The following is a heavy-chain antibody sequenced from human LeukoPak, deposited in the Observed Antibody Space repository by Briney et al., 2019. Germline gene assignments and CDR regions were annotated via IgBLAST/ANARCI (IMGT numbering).Heavy chain of an antibody. Sequence: SGTLSLTCGVSGGSISNTNWWTWVRPPPGKGLEWIGIIHYSGTTYYAQSHKSRVTISVDTSTSQFSLKLSSVTAADPAVYYCARQGASGGNFDSWGQGTLVTVSS. CDR3: ARQGASGGNFDS. J-gene: IGHJ4*02. D-gene: IGHD4-23*01. CDR1: GGSISNTNW. V-gene: IGHV4-4*02. CDR2: IHYSGTT.